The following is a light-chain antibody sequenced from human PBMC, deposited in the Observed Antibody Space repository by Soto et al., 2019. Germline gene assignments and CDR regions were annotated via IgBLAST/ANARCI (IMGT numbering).Light chain of an antibody. Sequence: AIQLTQSPSSLSASVGDRVAITCRASQGISSALSSYQQKPGKPPKLLIYHASNVESGVPSRFSGSGSGTEFTLTISSLQPDDFATYYCQHFNSYPWTFGQGTKVDIK. CDR2: HAS. CDR3: QHFNSYPWT. J-gene: IGKJ1*01. V-gene: IGKV1-13*02. CDR1: QGISSA.